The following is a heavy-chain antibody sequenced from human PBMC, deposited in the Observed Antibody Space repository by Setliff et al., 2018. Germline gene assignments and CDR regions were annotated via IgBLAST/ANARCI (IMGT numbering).Heavy chain of an antibody. CDR1: GDFISSGSYY. CDR3: ARYPGYPSGVAGGFDT. V-gene: IGHV4-61*09. J-gene: IGHJ3*02. D-gene: IGHD2-2*03. Sequence: SETLSLTCSLSGDFISSGSYYWSWIRQTAGNGLEWIGHVSSRGHTNYNPSLKSRVTISIDTFWKHFSLILTSVTAADTAVYYCARYPGYPSGVAGGFDTWGQGTTVTVSS. CDR2: VSSRGHT.